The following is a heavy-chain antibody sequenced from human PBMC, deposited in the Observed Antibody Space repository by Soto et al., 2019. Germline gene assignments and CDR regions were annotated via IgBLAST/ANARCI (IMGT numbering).Heavy chain of an antibody. CDR2: INPNSGGT. Sequence: ASVKVSCKASGYTFTGYYMHWVRQAPGQGLEWMGWINPNSGGTNYAQKFQDRVAMTRDTSISTAYMELSRLRSDDTAVYYCARVGNYYYGMDVWGQGTTVTVSS. V-gene: IGHV1-2*02. D-gene: IGHD7-27*01. CDR1: GYTFTGYY. J-gene: IGHJ6*02. CDR3: ARVGNYYYGMDV.